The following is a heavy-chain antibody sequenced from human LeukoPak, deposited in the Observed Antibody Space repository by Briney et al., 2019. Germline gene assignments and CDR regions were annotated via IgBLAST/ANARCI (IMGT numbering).Heavy chain of an antibody. CDR2: IYYSGST. V-gene: IGHV4-59*08. CDR1: GGSISSYY. J-gene: IGHJ3*02. Sequence: SETLSLTCTVSGGSISSYYWSWIRQPPGKGLEWIGYIYYSGSTNYNPSLKSRVTISVDTSKNQFSLKLSSVTAADTAVYYCARHQFPSYYYDSSGSIDAFDIWGQGTMVTVSS. D-gene: IGHD3-22*01. CDR3: ARHQFPSYYYDSSGSIDAFDI.